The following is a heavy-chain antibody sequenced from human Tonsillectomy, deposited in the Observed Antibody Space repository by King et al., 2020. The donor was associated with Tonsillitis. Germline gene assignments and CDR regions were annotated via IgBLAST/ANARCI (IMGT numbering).Heavy chain of an antibody. CDR1: VFPFSRAA. V-gene: IGHV3-30*04. D-gene: IGHD1-26*01. Sequence: QLVQSGGGVVQPGRSLRVSCAASVFPFSRAAMHWVRQAPGKGVEWVAVTLFDGGDEYYADSVKGRFTISRDNSKNTLYLQMNSLRAEDTAGYFCARVPWGLPPVPDDGGQGPLVTVPS. CDR2: TLFDGGDE. CDR3: ARVPWGLPPVPDD. J-gene: IGHJ4*02.